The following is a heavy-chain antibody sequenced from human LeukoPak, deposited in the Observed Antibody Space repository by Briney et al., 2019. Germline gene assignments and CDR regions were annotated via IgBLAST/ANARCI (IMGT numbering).Heavy chain of an antibody. D-gene: IGHD1-26*01. CDR2: IYYSGST. CDR1: GGSISSSSYY. Sequence: SETLSLTCTVSGGSISSSSYYWGWIRQPPGKGLEWIGSIYYSGSTYYNPSLKSRVTISVDKSKNQFSLKLSSVTAADTAVYYCAKASVGARFFDPWGQGTLVTVSS. J-gene: IGHJ5*02. CDR3: AKASVGARFFDP. V-gene: IGHV4-39*07.